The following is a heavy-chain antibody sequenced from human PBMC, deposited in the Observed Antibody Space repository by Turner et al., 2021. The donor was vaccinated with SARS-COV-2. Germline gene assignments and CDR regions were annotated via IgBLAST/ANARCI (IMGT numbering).Heavy chain of an antibody. D-gene: IGHD6-19*01. V-gene: IGHV1-24*01. CDR2: FDLEDGET. Sequence: QVQLVQSGAEVKKPGASVKVSCKVSGSTLPELSMHWVRQAPGKGLEWMGGFDLEDGETIYAQKFQGRVTMTEDTSTDTAYMELSSLRSEDTAVYYCATGVAVTGTPSAYYYYYGMDVWGQGTTVTVSS. CDR1: GSTLPELS. CDR3: ATGVAVTGTPSAYYYYYGMDV. J-gene: IGHJ6*02.